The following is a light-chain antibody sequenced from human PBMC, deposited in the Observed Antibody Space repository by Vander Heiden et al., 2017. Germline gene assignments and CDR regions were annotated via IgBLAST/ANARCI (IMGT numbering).Light chain of an antibody. J-gene: IGLJ3*02. CDR3: AAWDDSLSGWV. CDR1: SSNIGSNY. Sequence: QSVLTPPPSASGTPGQRFTISCSGSSSNIGSNYVYWYQQLPGTAPKLLIYSNNQRPSGVPDRFSGSKSGTSASLAISGLRSEDEADYYCAAWDDSLSGWVFGGGTKLTVL. CDR2: SNN. V-gene: IGLV1-47*02.